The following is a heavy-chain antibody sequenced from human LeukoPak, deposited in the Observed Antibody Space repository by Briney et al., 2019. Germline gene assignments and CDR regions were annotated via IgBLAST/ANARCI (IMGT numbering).Heavy chain of an antibody. J-gene: IGHJ4*02. Sequence: GESLKISCKGSGYSFTTYWIAWVRQMPGKGLEWMGIIHPGDSDTIYSPSFQGQVTISADKSISTAYLQWSSLKASDTAMYYCARPANYDFWSGYSYYFEYWGQGTLVTVSS. CDR1: GYSFTTYW. D-gene: IGHD3-3*01. V-gene: IGHV5-51*01. CDR2: IHPGDSDT. CDR3: ARPANYDFWSGYSYYFEY.